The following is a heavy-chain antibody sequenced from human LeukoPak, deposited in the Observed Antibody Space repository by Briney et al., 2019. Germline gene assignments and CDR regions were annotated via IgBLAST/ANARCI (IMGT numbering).Heavy chain of an antibody. J-gene: IGHJ2*01. Sequence: NPSETLSLTCTVSDDSISMYYWSWIRQPPGKGPEWIAYIYSSVATTYNPSLRTRFSISLNTSNTQSSLNRNAMTVAAPPWIYCVRLKMGAYFDLWGRGTLVTVSS. V-gene: IGHV4-59*08. D-gene: IGHD3-16*01. CDR2: IYSSVAT. CDR1: DDSISMYY. CDR3: VRLKMGAYFDL.